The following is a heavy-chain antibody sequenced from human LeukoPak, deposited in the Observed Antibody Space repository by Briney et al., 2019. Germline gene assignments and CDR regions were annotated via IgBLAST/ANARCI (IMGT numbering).Heavy chain of an antibody. Sequence: QPGGSLRLSCAASGFTFSTYDMHWDRQVTGKGLEWVSAIGTGDDTYYLGSVKGRFTISRENAKNVLYLQMSSLRAEDTAVYYCAREIRETVVTRHYYYGIDVWGQGTTVTVSS. CDR3: AREIRETVVTRHYYYGIDV. CDR1: GFTFSTYD. D-gene: IGHD2-15*01. J-gene: IGHJ6*02. CDR2: IGTGDDT. V-gene: IGHV3-13*01.